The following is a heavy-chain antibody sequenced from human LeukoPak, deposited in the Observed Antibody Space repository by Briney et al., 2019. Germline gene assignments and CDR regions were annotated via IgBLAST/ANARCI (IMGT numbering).Heavy chain of an antibody. CDR3: ARERFLEWLLDYYYYYIDV. D-gene: IGHD3-3*01. V-gene: IGHV3-7*01. CDR2: IKQDGSEK. J-gene: IGHJ6*03. Sequence: GRSLRLSCTASGFTFSNFGIHWVRQAPGKGLEWVATIKQDGSEKFYVDSVKGRFTISRDNAKNSLYLQMNSLRAEDTAVYYCARERFLEWLLDYYYYYIDVWGKGTTVTVSS. CDR1: GFTFSNFG.